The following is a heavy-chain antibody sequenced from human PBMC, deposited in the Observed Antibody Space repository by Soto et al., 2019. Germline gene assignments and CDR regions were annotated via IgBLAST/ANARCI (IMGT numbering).Heavy chain of an antibody. J-gene: IGHJ4*02. V-gene: IGHV2-5*02. Sequence: QITLNESGPTQVKPRQTLTLTCTFSGFSLTTSGVGVGWIRQSPGKAPEWLALIYWDDDKRYSPSLKSRLTITKETSKNPVVLTMADLDPAETATYYCANRVLRTVFGLVTTTAIYFDFWGQGTPVAVSS. CDR2: IYWDDDK. CDR3: ANRVLRTVFGLVTTTAIYFDF. D-gene: IGHD3-3*01. CDR1: GFSLTTSGVG.